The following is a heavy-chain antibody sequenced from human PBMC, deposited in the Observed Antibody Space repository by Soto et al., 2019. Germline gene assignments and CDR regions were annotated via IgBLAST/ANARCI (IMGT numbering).Heavy chain of an antibody. J-gene: IGHJ4*02. CDR3: AKDSLVRGVPTTFDY. CDR1: GYTFTSYA. D-gene: IGHD3-10*01. CDR2: ISGSGGST. Sequence: SCKASGYTFTSYAMHWVRQAQGKGLEWVSAISGSGGSTYYADSVKGRFTISRDNSKNTLYLQMNSLRAEDTAVYYCAKDSLVRGVPTTFDYWGQGTLVTVSS. V-gene: IGHV3-23*01.